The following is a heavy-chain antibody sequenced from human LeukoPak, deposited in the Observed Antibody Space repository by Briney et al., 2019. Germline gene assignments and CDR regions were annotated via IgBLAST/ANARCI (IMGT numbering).Heavy chain of an antibody. D-gene: IGHD2-21*01. CDR3: AKDIAPAVFYYMDV. J-gene: IGHJ6*03. CDR2: VSWNSGTI. Sequence: GGSLRLPCAASGFRFDGYAMHWVRQAPGKGLEWVSGVSWNSGTIDYADSVKGRFTISRDDAKNSLYLQMSSLRAEDTALYYCAKDIAPAVFYYMDVWGKGTTVIVSS. V-gene: IGHV3-9*01. CDR1: GFRFDGYA.